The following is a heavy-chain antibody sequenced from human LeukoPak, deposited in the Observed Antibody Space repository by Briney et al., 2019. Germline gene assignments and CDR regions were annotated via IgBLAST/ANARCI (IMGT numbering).Heavy chain of an antibody. D-gene: IGHD2-2*01. CDR3: AREVRCSTTRCYGLFEY. V-gene: IGHV4-4*07. CDR2: IYSSGSA. CDR1: GGSISSYY. J-gene: IGHJ4*02. Sequence: SETLSLTCTVSGGSISSYYWTWIWRPAGKGLEWIGHIYSSGSANYSPSLKSRVTMSVDTSKNQFSLKLSSVTAADTAVYYCAREVRCSTTRCYGLFEYWGQGTLVTVSS.